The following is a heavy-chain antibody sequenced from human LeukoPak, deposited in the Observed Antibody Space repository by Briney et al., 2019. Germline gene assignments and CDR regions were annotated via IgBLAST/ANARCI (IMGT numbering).Heavy chain of an antibody. CDR1: GGSFSGYY. Sequence: PSETLSLTCAVYGGSFSGYYWSWIRQPPGKGLEGIGEINHSGGTNYKPSLKSRVTISVDTSKNQFSLKLSSVTAADTAVYYCARWFPTPRMDSSGWYGHDYFDYWGQGTLVTVSS. CDR2: INHSGGT. J-gene: IGHJ4*02. CDR3: ARWFPTPRMDSSGWYGHDYFDY. D-gene: IGHD6-19*01. V-gene: IGHV4-34*01.